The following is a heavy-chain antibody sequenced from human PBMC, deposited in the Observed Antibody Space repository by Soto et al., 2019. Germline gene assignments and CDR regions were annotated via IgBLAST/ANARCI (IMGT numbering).Heavy chain of an antibody. CDR3: VRTSLVVAAATREDY. J-gene: IGHJ4*02. Sequence: EVQLVESGGGLVQPGGSLRLSCAASGFTFSSYWMHWVRQAPGKGLVWVSRSNSAGSITSYSNSVKRRFTISRDNAKNPMYLQINSLRAEDTAVYYCVRTSLVVAAATREDYWGQGTLVTVAS. CDR1: GFTFSSYW. V-gene: IGHV3-74*01. D-gene: IGHD2-15*01. CDR2: SNSAGSIT.